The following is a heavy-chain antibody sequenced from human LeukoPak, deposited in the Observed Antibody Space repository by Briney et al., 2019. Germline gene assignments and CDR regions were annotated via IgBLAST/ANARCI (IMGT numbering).Heavy chain of an antibody. V-gene: IGHV3-30*03. Sequence: GGSLRLSCTASGFTTRYWLNWVRQAPGEGREGVAIHTANRAAKIYSDSLKGRRTVSRYDDQNTVFLQMCSLRGHDTGVYYCGREAQSGAHSVFDFWGEGARVTVSS. J-gene: IGHJ4*02. D-gene: IGHD1-26*01. CDR2: HTANRAAK. CDR1: GFTTRYW. CDR3: GREAQSGAHSVFDF.